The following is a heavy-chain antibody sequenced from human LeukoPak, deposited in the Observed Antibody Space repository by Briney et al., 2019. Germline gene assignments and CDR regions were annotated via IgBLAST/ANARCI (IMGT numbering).Heavy chain of an antibody. CDR3: ARVGPYIEVDP. J-gene: IGHJ5*02. CDR2: IYTSGST. Sequence: SQTLSLTCTVSGGSISSGSYYWSWIRQPAGKGLEWIGRIYTSGSTNYNPSLKSRGTISVDTSKNQFSLKLSSVTAADTAVYYCARVGPYIEVDPWGQGILVIVSS. CDR1: GGSISSGSYY. D-gene: IGHD5-12*01. V-gene: IGHV4-61*02.